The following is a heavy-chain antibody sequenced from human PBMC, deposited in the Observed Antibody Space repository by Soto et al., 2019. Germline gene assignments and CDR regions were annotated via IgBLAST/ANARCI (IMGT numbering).Heavy chain of an antibody. CDR1: GGSFSGYY. D-gene: IGHD3-3*01. J-gene: IGHJ6*04. CDR3: ARGGTQYYDFWSGYYTPAGLDV. Sequence: ASETLSLTCAVYGGSFSGYYWSWIRQPPGKGLEWIGEINHSGSTNYNPSLKSRVTISVDTSKNQFSLKLSSVTAADTAVYYCARGGTQYYDFWSGYYTPAGLDVWGKGTTVTVSS. CDR2: INHSGST. V-gene: IGHV4-34*01.